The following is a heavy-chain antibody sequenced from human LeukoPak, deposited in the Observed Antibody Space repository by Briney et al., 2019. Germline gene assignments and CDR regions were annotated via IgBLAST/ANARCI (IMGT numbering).Heavy chain of an antibody. J-gene: IGHJ4*02. CDR1: GFTFSSYG. D-gene: IGHD6-6*01. CDR3: ASPDSSSSYYFDY. CDR2: ISYDGSNK. Sequence: PGRSLRLSCAASGFTFSSYGMHWVRQAPGKGLEWVAVISYDGSNKYYADSVKGRFTISRDNSKNTLYLQMNSLRAEDTAVYYCASPDSSSSYYFDYWGQGTLVTVSS. V-gene: IGHV3-30*03.